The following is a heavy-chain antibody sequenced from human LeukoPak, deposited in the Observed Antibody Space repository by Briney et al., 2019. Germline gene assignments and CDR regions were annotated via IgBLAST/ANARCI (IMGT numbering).Heavy chain of an antibody. CDR3: AREGGSYYVGFDY. D-gene: IGHD1-26*01. J-gene: IGHJ4*02. CDR1: GFTFDDYA. CDR2: ISWNSGSI. Sequence: GGSLRLSCAASGFTFDDYAMHWVRQAPGKGLEWVSGISWNSGSIGYADSVKGRFTISRDNAKNSLYLQMNSLRAEDTAVYYCAREGGSYYVGFDYWGQGTLVTVSS. V-gene: IGHV3-9*01.